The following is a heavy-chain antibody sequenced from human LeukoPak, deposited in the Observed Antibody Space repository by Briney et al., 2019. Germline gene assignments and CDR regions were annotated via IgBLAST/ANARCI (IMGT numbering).Heavy chain of an antibody. CDR3: ARKGYFDS. CDR1: GGSISSYY. V-gene: IGHV4-59*08. CDR2: IFYSGST. Sequence: SETLSLTCTVSGGSISSYYWNWIRQPPGKGLEWIGYIFYSGSTSYNPSLKSRVTISLDTSKNQFSRKLTSVTAADTAMYYCARKGYFDSWGQGTLVTVSS. J-gene: IGHJ4*02.